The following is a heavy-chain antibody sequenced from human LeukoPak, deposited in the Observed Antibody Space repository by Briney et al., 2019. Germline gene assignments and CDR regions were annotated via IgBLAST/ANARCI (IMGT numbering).Heavy chain of an antibody. CDR2: INPSGGST. CDR1: GYTFTSYY. V-gene: IGHV1-46*01. CDR3: ARGAVLGIVVVTAIPGY. Sequence: ASVKVSCKASGYTFTSYYMHWVRQAPGQGLEWMGIINPSGGSTSYAQKFQGRVTMTRDTSTSTVYMELSSLRSEDTAVYYCARGAVLGIVVVTAIPGYWGQGTLVTVSS. D-gene: IGHD2-21*02. J-gene: IGHJ4*02.